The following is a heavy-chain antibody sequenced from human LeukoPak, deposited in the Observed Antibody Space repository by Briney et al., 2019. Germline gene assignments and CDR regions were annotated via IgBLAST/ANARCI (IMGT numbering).Heavy chain of an antibody. V-gene: IGHV3-30*04. Sequence: GGSLRLSCAASGFTFSSYAMHWVRQAPGKGLEWVAVISYDESNKYYADSVKGRFTISRDNSKNTLYLQMNSLRAEDTAVYYCARTTTVVTTFDYWGQGTLVTVSS. J-gene: IGHJ4*02. CDR3: ARTTTVVTTFDY. CDR1: GFTFSSYA. D-gene: IGHD4-23*01. CDR2: ISYDESNK.